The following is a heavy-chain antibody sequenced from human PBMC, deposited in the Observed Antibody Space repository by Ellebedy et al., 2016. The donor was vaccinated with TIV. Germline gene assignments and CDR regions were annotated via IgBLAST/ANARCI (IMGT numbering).Heavy chain of an antibody. J-gene: IGHJ5*02. Sequence: ASVKVSCKASGYSFKSYAMNWVRQAPGQGLEWMGIINPRGGSTSYAQKFQGRVTMTRETSTSTVYMELSSLRYDDTAVYYCARNVAGFDPWGQGTLVTVSS. CDR2: INPRGGST. CDR3: ARNVAGFDP. D-gene: IGHD2-15*01. CDR1: GYSFKSYA. V-gene: IGHV1-46*02.